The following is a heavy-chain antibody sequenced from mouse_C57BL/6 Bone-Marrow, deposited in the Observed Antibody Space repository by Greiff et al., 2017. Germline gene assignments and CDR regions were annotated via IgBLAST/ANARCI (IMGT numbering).Heavy chain of an antibody. V-gene: IGHV1-26*01. CDR3: ARGIYYCDY. J-gene: IGHJ2*01. CDR2: INPNNGGT. CDR1: GYTFTDYY. Sequence: EVQLQQSGPELVKPGASVKISCKASGYTFTDYYMNWVQQSHGKSLEWIGDINPNNGGTSYNQKFKGKATLTVDKSSSTAYMELRSLTSEDSAVYYCARGIYYCDYWGQGTTLTVSS.